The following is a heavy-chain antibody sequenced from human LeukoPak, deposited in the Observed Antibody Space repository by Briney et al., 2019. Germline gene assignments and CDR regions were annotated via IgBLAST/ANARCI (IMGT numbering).Heavy chain of an antibody. Sequence: ASVKVSCKASGYTFTSYDINWVRQATGQGLEWMGWMNPNSGNTGYAQKFQGRVTMTRNTSISTAYMELSSLRSEDTAVYYCARVPLGTGRYFDWLPTGRGQGTLVTVSS. V-gene: IGHV1-8*01. J-gene: IGHJ4*02. CDR3: ARVPLGTGRYFDWLPTG. CDR1: GYTFTSYD. D-gene: IGHD3-9*01. CDR2: MNPNSGNT.